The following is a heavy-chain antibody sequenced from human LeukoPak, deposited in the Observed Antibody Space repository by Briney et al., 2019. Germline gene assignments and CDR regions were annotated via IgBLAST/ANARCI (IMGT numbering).Heavy chain of an antibody. V-gene: IGHV3-21*04. D-gene: IGHD3-3*01. Sequence: PGGSLRLSCAASGFTFSSYSMNWVRQAPGKGLEWVSSISSSSSYIYYADSVKGRFTISRDNSKNTLYLQMNSLRAEDTAVYYCAKAAKFGVVIADYWGQGTLVTVSS. J-gene: IGHJ4*02. CDR3: AKAAKFGVVIADY. CDR1: GFTFSSYS. CDR2: ISSSSSYI.